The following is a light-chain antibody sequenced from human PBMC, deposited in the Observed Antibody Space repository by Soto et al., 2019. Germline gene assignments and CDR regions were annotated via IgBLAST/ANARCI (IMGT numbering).Light chain of an antibody. V-gene: IGKV3-11*01. CDR3: XXXSDWPLT. CDR2: DAS. Sequence: EIVLTQSPATLSLSPGARAPLSCRARQSVSTYLAWYQQKPGQAPRLLIYDASNRATGIPARLSGSGSGTDFTLTIGSLEPEDFAVYYXXXXSDWPLTFGQGTRLEIK. CDR1: QSVSTY. J-gene: IGKJ5*01.